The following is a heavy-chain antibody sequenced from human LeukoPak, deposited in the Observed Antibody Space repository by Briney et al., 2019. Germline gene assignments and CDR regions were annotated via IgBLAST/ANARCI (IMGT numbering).Heavy chain of an antibody. CDR1: GITLSNYG. V-gene: IGHV3-23*01. CDR3: AKRGVVIRVILVGFHKEAYYFDS. Sequence: GGSLRLSCAVSGITLSNYGMSWVRQAPGKGLEWVAGISGSGGGTYYADSVKGRFTISRDNPKNTLDLQMNSLRAEDTAVYFCAKRGVVIRVILVGFHKEAYYFDSWGQGALVTVSS. J-gene: IGHJ4*02. D-gene: IGHD3-22*01. CDR2: ISGSGGGT.